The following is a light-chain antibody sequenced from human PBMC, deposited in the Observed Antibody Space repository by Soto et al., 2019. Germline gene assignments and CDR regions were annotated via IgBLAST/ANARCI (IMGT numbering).Light chain of an antibody. V-gene: IGKV3D-11*01. CDR2: DAS. Sequence: EIVLTQSPATLSLSPGERATLSCRASQGVSSYLAWYQQKPGQAPRLLIYDASNRATGIPARFSGSGPGTDCTLTISSLEPEDFAVYYCQQRSNWFITFGKGKRLEIK. J-gene: IGKJ5*01. CDR3: QQRSNWFIT. CDR1: QGVSSY.